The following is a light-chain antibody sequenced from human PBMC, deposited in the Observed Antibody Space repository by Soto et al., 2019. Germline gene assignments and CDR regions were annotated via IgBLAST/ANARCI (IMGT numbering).Light chain of an antibody. CDR1: QSVTSY. Sequence: EIVLTQSPATLSLSPGERATLSCRASQSVTSYLGWYQQKPGQAPRLLIYDASNRATGIPARFTGSGSGTDFTLTISRLEPEDFAVYYCQHRYNGPFTFGPGTRLEIK. V-gene: IGKV3-11*01. CDR3: QHRYNGPFT. J-gene: IGKJ5*01. CDR2: DAS.